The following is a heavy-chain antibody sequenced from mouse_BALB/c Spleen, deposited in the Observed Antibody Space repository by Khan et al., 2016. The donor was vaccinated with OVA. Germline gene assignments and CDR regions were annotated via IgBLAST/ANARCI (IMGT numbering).Heavy chain of an antibody. Sequence: VQLKESGAELGRPGSSVKLSCKTSGFTFTSYGIKWVKQRPGQGLEWIGYIYPGNGYTVYNEKFQGKATLTSDTSSSTAYMQLTSLTSEYSAIYFCAAAYYRNYFDYWGQGTTLTVSS. D-gene: IGHD2-14*01. CDR3: AAAYYRNYFDY. V-gene: IGHV1S134*01. CDR2: IYPGNGYT. CDR1: GFTFTSYG. J-gene: IGHJ2*01.